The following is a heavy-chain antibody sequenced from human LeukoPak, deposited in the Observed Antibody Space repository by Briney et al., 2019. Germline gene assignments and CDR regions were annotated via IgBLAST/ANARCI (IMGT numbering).Heavy chain of an antibody. CDR1: GFTFSSYA. CDR3: ARDGDGDRYIQH. D-gene: IGHD4-17*01. CDR2: ISGNGGST. J-gene: IGHJ1*01. V-gene: IGHV3-23*01. Sequence: GGSLRLSCAASGFTFSSYAMSWVRQAPRKGLEWVTAISGNGGSTYYADSVKGRFTISRDDSKSTLYLQMNGLRAEDTAVYYCARDGDGDRYIQHWGQGTLVTVSS.